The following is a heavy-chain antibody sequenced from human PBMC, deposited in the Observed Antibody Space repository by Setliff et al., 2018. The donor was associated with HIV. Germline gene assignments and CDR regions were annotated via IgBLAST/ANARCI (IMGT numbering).Heavy chain of an antibody. V-gene: IGHV2-70*11. J-gene: IGHJ4*02. CDR2: IDWDDDK. Sequence: SGPTLVNPTQTLTLTCTFSGFSLSTSGVCVSWIRQPPGKVLEWLARIDWDDDKTYNTSLKTRLTISKDTSKNQVVFTMTNMDPVDTATYYCARHTGYSSGWWYIDYWGQGILVTVSS. D-gene: IGHD6-19*01. CDR3: ARHTGYSSGWWYIDY. CDR1: GFSLSTSGVC.